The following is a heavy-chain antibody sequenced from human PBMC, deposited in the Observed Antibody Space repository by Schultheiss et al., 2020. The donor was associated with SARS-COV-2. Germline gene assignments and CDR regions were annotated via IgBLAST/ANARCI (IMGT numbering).Heavy chain of an antibody. CDR2: IYTSGST. V-gene: IGHV4-4*07. CDR1: GGSISSYY. J-gene: IGHJ6*02. D-gene: IGHD6-13*01. CDR3: ATSIAAAGPIYYYYGMDV. Sequence: SETLSLTCTVSGGSISSYYWSWIRQPAGKGLEWIGRIYTSGSTNYNPSLKSRVTISVDTSKNQFSLKLSSVTAADTAVYYCATSIAAAGPIYYYYGMDVWGQGTTVTVSS.